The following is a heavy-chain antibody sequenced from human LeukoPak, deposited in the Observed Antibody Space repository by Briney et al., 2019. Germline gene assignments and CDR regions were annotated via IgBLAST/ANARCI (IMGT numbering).Heavy chain of an antibody. D-gene: IGHD3-22*01. J-gene: IGHJ4*02. V-gene: IGHV3-33*01. Sequence: GRARGLAGAASGFTCSSYGMHWVRQAPGKGLEWVAVIWYDGSNKDYADSVKGRFTISRDNFKDTLYLQMNSLRAEDTAVYYCAREASSGRFHYYFDYRGQGALVTVSS. CDR3: AREASSGRFHYYFDY. CDR2: IWYDGSNK. CDR1: GFTCSSYG.